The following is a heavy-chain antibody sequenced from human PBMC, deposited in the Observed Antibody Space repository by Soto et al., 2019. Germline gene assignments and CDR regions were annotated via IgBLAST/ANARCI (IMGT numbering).Heavy chain of an antibody. Sequence: EVQLVESGGGLVKPGGSLRLSCAAYGFAFTRFSMNWVRQAPGKGLEWVSSISSTTNYIYYGDSMKGRFTISRDNAKNSLYLEMNSLRAEDTAVYYCARESEDLTSNFDYWGQGTLVTVSS. V-gene: IGHV3-21*06. CDR1: GFAFTRFS. CDR3: ARESEDLTSNFDY. J-gene: IGHJ4*02. CDR2: ISSTTNYI.